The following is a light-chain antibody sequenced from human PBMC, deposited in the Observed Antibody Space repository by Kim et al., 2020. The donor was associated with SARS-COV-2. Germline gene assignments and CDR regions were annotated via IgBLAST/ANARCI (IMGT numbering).Light chain of an antibody. V-gene: IGKV3-20*01. Sequence: PGQRATLSCRASQSIGSSDLAWYQQKPGQAPRVLIYDASTRATGIPDRFSGSGSGTDFTLTISRLEPEDFAVYSCQQYYDSPLTFGGGTKVDIK. CDR3: QQYYDSPLT. J-gene: IGKJ4*01. CDR1: QSIGSSD. CDR2: DAS.